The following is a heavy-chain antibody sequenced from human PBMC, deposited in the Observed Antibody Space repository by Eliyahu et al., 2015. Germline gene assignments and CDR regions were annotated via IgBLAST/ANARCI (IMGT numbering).Heavy chain of an antibody. CDR1: GDSVSSNSAA. Sequence: ISGDSVSSNSAAWNWIRQSPSRGLEWLGRTYYRSKWYNDYAVSVKSRISINPDTSKNQFSLQLNSVTPEDTAVYYCARWGSALKYFDYWGQGTVVTVSS. V-gene: IGHV6-1*01. CDR3: ARWGSALKYFDY. CDR2: TYYRSKWYN. J-gene: IGHJ4*02. D-gene: IGHD7-27*01.